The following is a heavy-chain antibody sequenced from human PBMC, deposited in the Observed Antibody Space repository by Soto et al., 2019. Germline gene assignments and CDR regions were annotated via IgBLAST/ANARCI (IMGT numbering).Heavy chain of an antibody. D-gene: IGHD1-26*01. CDR1: GFTLSGSV. Sequence: GGSLRLSCAASGFTLSGSVIYWVRQPSGKGLEWVGRIRSRSNGYATAYAASVRGRFTISRDDSKNTAYLQMNSLKTEDTAVYYCSRPGYSKYDSDYWGQGILVTVSS. CDR3: SRPGYSKYDSDY. V-gene: IGHV3-73*01. J-gene: IGHJ4*02. CDR2: IRSRSNGYAT.